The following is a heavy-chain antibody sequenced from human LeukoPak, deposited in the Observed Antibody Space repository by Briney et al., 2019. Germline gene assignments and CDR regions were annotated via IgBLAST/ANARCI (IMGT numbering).Heavy chain of an antibody. J-gene: IGHJ4*02. CDR3: AKDRNDYGKFDS. D-gene: IGHD4-17*01. CDR2: IYSGGST. Sequence: GGSLRLSCAASGFTVSSNYMSWVRQAPGKGLEWVSVIYSGGSTYYADSVKGRFTISRDNSKNTLYLQMNSLGAEDTAVYYCAKDRNDYGKFDSWGQGTLVTVSS. CDR1: GFTVSSNY. V-gene: IGHV3-53*01.